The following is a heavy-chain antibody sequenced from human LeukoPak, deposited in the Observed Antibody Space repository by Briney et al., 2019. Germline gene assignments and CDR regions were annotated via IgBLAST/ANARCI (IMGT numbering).Heavy chain of an antibody. D-gene: IGHD6-13*01. Sequence: SETLSLTCTVSGGSISSSSYYWGWIRQPPGKGLEWIGSIYYSGSTYYNPSLKSRVTISVDTSKNQFSLKLSSVTAADTAVYYCAGQGGVVLAAANYFDYWGQGTLVTVSS. CDR2: IYYSGST. V-gene: IGHV4-39*01. CDR1: GGSISSSSYY. J-gene: IGHJ4*02. CDR3: AGQGGVVLAAANYFDY.